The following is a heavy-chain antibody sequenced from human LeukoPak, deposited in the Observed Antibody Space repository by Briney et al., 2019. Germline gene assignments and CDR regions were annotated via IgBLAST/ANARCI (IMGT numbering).Heavy chain of an antibody. V-gene: IGHV3-73*01. D-gene: IGHD1-26*01. CDR2: IRSKPQSYAT. Sequence: GGSLKLSCAASVFTFSDSAIQWVRQASGKGLGWVGRIRSKPQSYATAYDEALKGRFTISRDDSKNTAYLQMSSLKIEDTAVYYCTRVGPSTVVDYWGQGTQVTVSS. CDR1: VFTFSDSA. CDR3: TRVGPSTVVDY. J-gene: IGHJ4*02.